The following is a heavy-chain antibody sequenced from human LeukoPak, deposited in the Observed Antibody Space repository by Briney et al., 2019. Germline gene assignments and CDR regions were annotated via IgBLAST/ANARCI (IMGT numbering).Heavy chain of an antibody. CDR3: ARHGRDDYNWQTYFDY. J-gene: IGHJ4*02. D-gene: IGHD5-24*01. CDR2: IYPDDSDT. CDR1: GYSFTSYW. Sequence: GESLKISCKGSGYSFTSYWIGWVRQMPGKGLEWMGIIYPDDSDTRYSPSFQGQVTISADKSISTAYLQWSSLKASDTAMYYCARHGRDDYNWQTYFDYWGQGTLVTVSS. V-gene: IGHV5-51*01.